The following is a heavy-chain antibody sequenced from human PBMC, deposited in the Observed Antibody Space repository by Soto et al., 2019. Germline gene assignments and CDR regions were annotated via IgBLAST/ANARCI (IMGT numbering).Heavy chain of an antibody. CDR2: ISSSSSTI. V-gene: IGHV3-48*01. CDR3: ARDRDQYYDFWSGSAQNDAFDI. D-gene: IGHD3-3*01. Sequence: GGSLRLSCAASGFTFSSYSMNWVRQAPGKGLEWVSYISSSSSTIYYADSVKGRFTISRDNAKNSLYLQMNSLRAEDTAVYYCARDRDQYYDFWSGSAQNDAFDIWGQGTMVTVSS. CDR1: GFTFSSYS. J-gene: IGHJ3*02.